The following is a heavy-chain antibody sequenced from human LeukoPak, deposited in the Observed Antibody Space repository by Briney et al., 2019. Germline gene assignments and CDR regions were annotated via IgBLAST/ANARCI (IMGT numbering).Heavy chain of an antibody. Sequence: GGSLRLSCEASGFTFSNFGMHWLRQAPGKGLEWVPYIRYDGSNQYYADSVKGRFTISRDDPKNTLYLQMYSLRAEDTAVYYCAINGGYSSGNYFAFDYWGQGTLVTVSS. J-gene: IGHJ4*02. CDR3: AINGGYSSGNYFAFDY. V-gene: IGHV3-30*02. CDR1: GFTFSNFG. D-gene: IGHD1-26*01. CDR2: IRYDGSNQ.